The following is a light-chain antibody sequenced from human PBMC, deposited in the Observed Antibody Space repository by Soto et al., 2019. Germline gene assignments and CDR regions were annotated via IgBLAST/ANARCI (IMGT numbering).Light chain of an antibody. J-gene: IGLJ1*01. CDR3: SSHTMSSALQV. CDR1: SSDVGSYNL. V-gene: IGLV2-14*02. CDR2: EGS. Sequence: QSALTQPASVSGSPGQSITISCTGTSSDVGSYNLVSWYQQHPGKAPKLMIYEGSKRPSGVSNRFSGSKSGNTASLTISGLQAEDEADYYCSSHTMSSALQVFGTGTKLTVL.